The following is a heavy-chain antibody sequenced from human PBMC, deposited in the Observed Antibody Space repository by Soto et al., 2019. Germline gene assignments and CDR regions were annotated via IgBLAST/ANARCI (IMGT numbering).Heavy chain of an antibody. CDR3: ARDRNYYDSSGYYRGGWFDP. CDR1: GGTFSSYA. V-gene: IGHV1-69*01. Sequence: QVQLVQSGAEVKKPGSSVKVSCKASGGTFSSYAISWVRQAPGQGLEWMGGIIPIFGTANYAQKFQGRVTITADESTSTAYMELSSLRSEDTAVYYCARDRNYYDSSGYYRGGWFDPCGQGTLFTVSS. D-gene: IGHD3-22*01. J-gene: IGHJ5*02. CDR2: IIPIFGTA.